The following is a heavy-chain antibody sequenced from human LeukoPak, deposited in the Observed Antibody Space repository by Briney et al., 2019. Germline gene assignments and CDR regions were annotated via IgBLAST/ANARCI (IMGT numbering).Heavy chain of an antibody. V-gene: IGHV3-53*01. D-gene: IGHD3-3*01. CDR2: IYSGGST. CDR3: ARGGGYDFWSGYYRNYYYYGMDV. CDR1: Y. Sequence: YXXXVRQAPGKXLEWVSVIYSGGSTXYADSVTGRFTISRDNSKNTLYLQMNSLRAEDTAVYYCARGGGYDFWSGYYRNYYYYGMDVWGQGTTVTVSS. J-gene: IGHJ6*02.